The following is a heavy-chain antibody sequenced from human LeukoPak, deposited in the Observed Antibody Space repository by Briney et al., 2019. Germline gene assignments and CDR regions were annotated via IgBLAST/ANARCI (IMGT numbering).Heavy chain of an antibody. CDR2: INSDGSSK. D-gene: IGHD6-19*01. Sequence: TGGSLRLSCAASGFTFSNFAMSWVRQAPGKGLVWVSRINSDGSSKDYVDSVKGRFTISRDNAKNTLYLQMNSLRAEDTALYYCARASASGWPYYYGMDVWGQGTTVTVFS. CDR3: ARASASGWPYYYGMDV. V-gene: IGHV3-74*01. J-gene: IGHJ6*02. CDR1: GFTFSNFA.